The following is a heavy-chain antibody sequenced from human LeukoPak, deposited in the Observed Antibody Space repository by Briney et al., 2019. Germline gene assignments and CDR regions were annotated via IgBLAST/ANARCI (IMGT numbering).Heavy chain of an antibody. D-gene: IGHD5-18*01. Sequence: GGSLRLSCAASGFTFSSYWMSWVRQAPGKGLEWAANIKQDGSEKYYVDSVKGRFTISRDNSKNTLYLQMNSLRAEDTAVYYCAKEYGYTYGEFDYWGQGTLVTVSS. CDR2: IKQDGSEK. CDR1: GFTFSSYW. CDR3: AKEYGYTYGEFDY. J-gene: IGHJ4*02. V-gene: IGHV3-7*03.